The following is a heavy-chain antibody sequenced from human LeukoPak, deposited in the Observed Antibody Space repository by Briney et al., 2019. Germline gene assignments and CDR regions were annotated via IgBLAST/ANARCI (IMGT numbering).Heavy chain of an antibody. Sequence: GGSLRLSCAASGFTFSSYAMSWVRQAPGKGLEWVSAISGSGGSTYYADSVKGRFTISRDNSKNTLYLQMNSLRAEDTAVYYCAKDRTMIVVVNYYGMDVWGQGTTVTVSS. J-gene: IGHJ6*02. CDR2: ISGSGGST. CDR1: GFTFSSYA. V-gene: IGHV3-23*01. D-gene: IGHD3-22*01. CDR3: AKDRTMIVVVNYYGMDV.